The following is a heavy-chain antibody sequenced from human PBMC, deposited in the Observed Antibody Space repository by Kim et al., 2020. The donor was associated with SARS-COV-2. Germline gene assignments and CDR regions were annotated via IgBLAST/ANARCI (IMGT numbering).Heavy chain of an antibody. D-gene: IGHD6-25*01. V-gene: IGHV4-4*09. J-gene: IGHJ6*03. CDR3: AGGRDPYYYYDMDV. Sequence: NPSLQIRVTISVDTSKNQFSLKLSSVTAADTAVYYCAGGRDPYYYYDMDVWGKGTTVTVSS.